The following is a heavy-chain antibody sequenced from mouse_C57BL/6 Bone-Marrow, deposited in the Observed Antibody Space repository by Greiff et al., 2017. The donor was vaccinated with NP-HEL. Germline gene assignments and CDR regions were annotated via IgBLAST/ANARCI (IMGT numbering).Heavy chain of an antibody. D-gene: IGHD2-13*01. Sequence: EVQGVESGEGLVKPGGSLKLSCAASGFTFSSYAMSWVRQIPEKRLEWVAYISSGGDYIYYADTVKGRFTISRDNARNTLYLQMSSLKSEDTAMYYCTRDYDDSTWFAYWGQGTLVTVSA. CDR1: GFTFSSYA. CDR3: TRDYDDSTWFAY. J-gene: IGHJ3*01. V-gene: IGHV5-9-1*02. CDR2: ISSGGDYI.